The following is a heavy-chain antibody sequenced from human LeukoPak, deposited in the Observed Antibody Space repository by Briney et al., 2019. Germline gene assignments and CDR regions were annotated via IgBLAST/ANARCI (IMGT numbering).Heavy chain of an antibody. V-gene: IGHV4-39*01. J-gene: IGHJ4*02. CDR3: ARHDPETGGWRPFDS. CDR1: GGSIGSSGYY. Sequence: PSETLSLTCTVSGGSIGSSGYYWGWIRHPPGKGLEWVGSIYYSGSTYHNSSLTGRISMSVDTSKTQFSLRLNSVTASDTAFYYCARHDPETGGWRPFDSWGQGTLVTVSS. D-gene: IGHD6-19*01. CDR2: IYYSGST.